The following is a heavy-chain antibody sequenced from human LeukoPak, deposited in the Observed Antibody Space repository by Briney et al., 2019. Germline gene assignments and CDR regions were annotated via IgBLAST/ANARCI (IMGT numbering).Heavy chain of an antibody. J-gene: IGHJ4*02. Sequence: KSGGSLRLSCAASGFTFDSYTMNWVRQAPGKGLEWVSSISSGSTYIYYADSVEGRFTISRDNAKNSLYLQMNSLRAEDTAVYYCASDRSHVDYWGQGTLVTVSS. CDR1: GFTFDSYT. CDR2: ISSGSTYI. D-gene: IGHD1-26*01. CDR3: ASDRSHVDY. V-gene: IGHV3-21*01.